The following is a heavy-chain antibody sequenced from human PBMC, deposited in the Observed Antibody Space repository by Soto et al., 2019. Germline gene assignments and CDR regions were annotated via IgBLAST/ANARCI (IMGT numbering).Heavy chain of an antibody. J-gene: IGHJ3*02. CDR3: AYVLWSYSRWGLGVLAI. CDR2: IYYSGST. D-gene: IGHD3-10*01. V-gene: IGHV4-39*01. Sequence: PSETLSLTCTVSGGSISSSSYYWGWIRQPPGKGLEWIGSIYYSGSTYYNPSLKSRVTISVDTSKNQFSLKLSSVTAADTAVYYCAYVLWSYSRWGLGVLAIWGQGTMVTVSS. CDR1: GGSISSSSYY.